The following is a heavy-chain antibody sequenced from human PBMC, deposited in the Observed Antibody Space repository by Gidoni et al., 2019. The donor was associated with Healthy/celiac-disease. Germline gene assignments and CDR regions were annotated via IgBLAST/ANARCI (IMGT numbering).Heavy chain of an antibody. D-gene: IGHD3-16*02. CDR2: IIPIFGTA. V-gene: IGHV1-69*01. Sequence: QVQLVQSGAEVTKPGSSVKVSCQASGGTFSSYAISWVRQAPGQGLEWMGGIIPIFGTANYAQKFQGRVTITADESTSTAYMELSSLRSEDTAVYYCAREGYYDYVWGSYRQYYFDYWGQGTLVTVSS. CDR1: GGTFSSYA. CDR3: AREGYYDYVWGSYRQYYFDY. J-gene: IGHJ4*02.